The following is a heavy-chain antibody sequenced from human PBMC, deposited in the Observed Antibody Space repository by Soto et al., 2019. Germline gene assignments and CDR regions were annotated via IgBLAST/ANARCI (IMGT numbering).Heavy chain of an antibody. D-gene: IGHD6-13*01. J-gene: IGHJ4*02. CDR1: GGSISSYY. CDR3: ARGHRSSWYNY. Sequence: PSETLSLTCTVSGGSISSYYWSWIRQPPGKGLEWIGYIYYSGSTNYNPSLKSRVTISVDTSKNQFSLKLSSVTAADTAVYYCARGHRSSWYNYWGQGTPVTVSS. CDR2: IYYSGST. V-gene: IGHV4-59*12.